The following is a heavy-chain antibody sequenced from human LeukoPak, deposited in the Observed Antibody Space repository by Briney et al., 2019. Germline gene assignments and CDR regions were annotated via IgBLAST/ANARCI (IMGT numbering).Heavy chain of an antibody. CDR2: INHSGST. Sequence: SETLSLTCAVYGESFSGYYWSWIRQPPGKGLEWIGEINHSGSTNYNPSLKSRVTISVDTSKNQFSLKLSSVTAADTAVYYCARGYTAHVDYWGQGTLVTVSS. CDR3: ARGYTAHVDY. J-gene: IGHJ4*02. V-gene: IGHV4-34*01. D-gene: IGHD5-18*01. CDR1: GESFSGYY.